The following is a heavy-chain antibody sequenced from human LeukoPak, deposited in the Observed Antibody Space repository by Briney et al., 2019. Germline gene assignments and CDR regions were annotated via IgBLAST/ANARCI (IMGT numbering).Heavy chain of an antibody. J-gene: IGHJ4*02. Sequence: ASVKVSCKASGYTFTGYYMHWVRQDPGQGLEWMGWINPNSGGTNYAQKFQGWVTMTRDTSISTAYMELSRLRSDDTAVYYCARGGQLGYCSGGSCYALNYWGQGTLVTVSS. CDR3: ARGGQLGYCSGGSCYALNY. V-gene: IGHV1-2*04. D-gene: IGHD2-15*01. CDR2: INPNSGGT. CDR1: GYTFTGYY.